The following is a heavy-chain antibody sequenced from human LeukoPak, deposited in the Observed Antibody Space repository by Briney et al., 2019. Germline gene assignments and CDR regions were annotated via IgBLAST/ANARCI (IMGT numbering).Heavy chain of an antibody. CDR3: ARLTGYDGNY. Sequence: PSETLSLTCTVSGYSISSGYYWGWIRQPPGKGLEWIGSIYHSGSTYYNPSLKSRVTISVDTSKNQFSLKLSSVTAADTAVYYCARLTGYDGNYWGQGTLVTVSS. CDR1: GYSISSGYY. V-gene: IGHV4-38-2*02. D-gene: IGHD5-18*01. J-gene: IGHJ4*02. CDR2: IYHSGST.